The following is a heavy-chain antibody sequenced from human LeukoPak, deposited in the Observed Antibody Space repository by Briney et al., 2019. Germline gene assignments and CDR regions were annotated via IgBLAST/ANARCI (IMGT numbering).Heavy chain of an antibody. D-gene: IGHD6-13*01. J-gene: IGHJ4*02. Sequence: ASVKVSCKASGYTFTSYDINWVRQATGQGLEWKGWMNPNSGNTGYAQKFQGRVTITRNTSISTAYMELSSLRSEDTAVYYCARVAAAGTLYRKDFDYWGQGTLVTVSS. CDR3: ARVAAAGTLYRKDFDY. V-gene: IGHV1-8*03. CDR2: MNPNSGNT. CDR1: GYTFTSYD.